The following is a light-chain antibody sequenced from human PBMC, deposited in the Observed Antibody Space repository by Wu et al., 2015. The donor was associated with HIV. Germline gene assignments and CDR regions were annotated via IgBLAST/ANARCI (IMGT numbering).Light chain of an antibody. CDR1: QSINNY. J-gene: IGKJ2*01. CDR2: DAS. V-gene: IGKV3-11*01. Sequence: EIVLTQSPATLSLSPGERASLSCRASQSINNYLAWYQQTPGQAPRLLIYDASNRATGIPARFSGSGSGTDFTLTISSLEAADFAVYYCQQRSSWPNTFGQGTKL. CDR3: QQRSSWPNT.